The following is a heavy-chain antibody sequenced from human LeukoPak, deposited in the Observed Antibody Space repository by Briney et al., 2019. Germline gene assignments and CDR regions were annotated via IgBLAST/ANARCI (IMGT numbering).Heavy chain of an antibody. CDR2: MNPNRGNT. V-gene: IGHV1-8*01. J-gene: IGHJ5*02. CDR3: AREGTITMVRGVIITGWFDP. CDR1: GYTFTSYD. D-gene: IGHD3-10*01. Sequence: ASVKVSCKASGYTFTSYDINWVRQATGQGLEWMGWMNPNRGNTGYAQKFQGRVTMTRNTSISTAYMELSSLRSEDTAVYYCAREGTITMVRGVIITGWFDPWGQGTLVTVSS.